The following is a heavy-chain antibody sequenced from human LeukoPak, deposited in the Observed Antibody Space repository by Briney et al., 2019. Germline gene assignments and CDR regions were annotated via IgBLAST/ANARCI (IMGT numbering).Heavy chain of an antibody. CDR1: GGSISSGDYY. CDR3: ARGIAAAGTPRPFDY. Sequence: NPSETLSLTCTVSGGSISSGDYYWSWIRQPPGKGLEWIGYIYYSGSTYYNPSLKSRVTISVDTSKNQFSLKLSSVTAADTAVYYCARGIAAAGTPRPFDYWGQGTLVTVSS. J-gene: IGHJ4*02. CDR2: IYYSGST. V-gene: IGHV4-30-4*08. D-gene: IGHD6-13*01.